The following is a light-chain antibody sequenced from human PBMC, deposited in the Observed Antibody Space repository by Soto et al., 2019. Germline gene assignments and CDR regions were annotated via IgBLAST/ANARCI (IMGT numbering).Light chain of an antibody. CDR3: QQYNNWPPGT. CDR1: QSVSSN. V-gene: IGKV3-15*01. CDR2: GAS. Sequence: ENVLTQSPATLSVSPGERATLSCRASQSVSSNLAWYQQKPGQAPRLLIYGASTRATGIPARFSGSGSGTEFTLTISSLQSEDFAVYYCQQYNNWPPGTFGQGTLLEIK. J-gene: IGKJ5*01.